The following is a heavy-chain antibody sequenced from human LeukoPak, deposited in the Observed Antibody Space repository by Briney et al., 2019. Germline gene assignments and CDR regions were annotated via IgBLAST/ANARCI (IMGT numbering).Heavy chain of an antibody. CDR1: GFTFSSYG. D-gene: IGHD4-17*01. CDR2: ISYDGSNK. Sequence: GGSLRLSCAASGFTFSSYGMSWVRQAPGKGLEWVAVISYDGSNKYYADSVKGRFTISRDNSKNTLYLQMNSLRVEDTAVYYCARDGDDPNYYYYYMDVWGKGTPVTVSS. J-gene: IGHJ6*03. CDR3: ARDGDDPNYYYYYMDV. V-gene: IGHV3-30*03.